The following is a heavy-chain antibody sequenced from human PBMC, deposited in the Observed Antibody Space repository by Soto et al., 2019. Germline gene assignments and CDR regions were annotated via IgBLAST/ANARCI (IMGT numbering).Heavy chain of an antibody. CDR2: ISYDGSNK. D-gene: IGHD2-2*01. CDR3: ARDGVSGVVVPAAQLVYFDY. CDR1: GFTFSSYA. J-gene: IGHJ4*02. Sequence: GGSLRLSCAASGFTFSSYAMHWVRQAPGKGLEWVAVISYDGSNKYYADSVKGRFTISRDNSKNTLYLQMNSLRAEDTAVYYCARDGVSGVVVPAAQLVYFDYWGQGTLVTVSS. V-gene: IGHV3-30-3*01.